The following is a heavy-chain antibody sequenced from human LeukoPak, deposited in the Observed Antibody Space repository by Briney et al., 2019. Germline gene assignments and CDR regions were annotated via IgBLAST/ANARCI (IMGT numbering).Heavy chain of an antibody. CDR3: AKAQIYGSGLYYFEY. J-gene: IGHJ4*02. D-gene: IGHD3-10*01. Sequence: PGGSLKLSCAASGFTFSGSYMHWVRQAPGKGLEWVALISYDGSHKFYADSVKGRFTISRDNSKNTLYLEMTSLRAEDTATYFCAKAQIYGSGLYYFEYWGQGTLVTVSS. V-gene: IGHV3-30*18. CDR2: ISYDGSHK. CDR1: GFTFSGSY.